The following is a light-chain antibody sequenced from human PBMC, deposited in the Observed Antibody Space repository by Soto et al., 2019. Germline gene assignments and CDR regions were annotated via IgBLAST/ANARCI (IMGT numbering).Light chain of an antibody. CDR2: RSD. J-gene: IGLJ2*01. CDR3: AAYTGNWNGPV. CDR1: SSTFANNY. V-gene: IGLV1-47*01. Sequence: QSALTQPPSVSGTPGQRVSISCSGDSSTFANNYVHWYQQVPGAAPKLLIYRSDQRPSGIPERFSGSKSGTSASLTISGLRPEDEARYYCAAYTGNWNGPVFGGAPKVTVL.